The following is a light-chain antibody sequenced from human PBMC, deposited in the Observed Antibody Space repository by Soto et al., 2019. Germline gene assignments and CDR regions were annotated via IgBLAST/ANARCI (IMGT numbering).Light chain of an antibody. CDR2: ATS. CDR3: QQSSSFPLT. Sequence: DIQMTQSPSFVCASVGDRVTITCRASQGIRNWLAWYQQKPGKAPKLLIYATSNLQGGVPSRFSGSGSGTDFTLTIGSLQPEDSATYYCQQSSSFPLTFGPGTKVDIK. CDR1: QGIRNW. V-gene: IGKV1-12*01. J-gene: IGKJ3*01.